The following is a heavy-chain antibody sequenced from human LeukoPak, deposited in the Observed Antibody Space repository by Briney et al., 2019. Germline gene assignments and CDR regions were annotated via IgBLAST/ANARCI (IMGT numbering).Heavy chain of an antibody. CDR2: IYYSGST. CDR3: ARSTGGYSYGRYFDY. V-gene: IGHV4-59*01. CDR1: GGSISSYY. D-gene: IGHD5-18*01. Sequence: SETLSLTCTVSGGSISSYYWSWIRQPPGKGLEWIGYIYYSGSTNYNPSLKSRVTISVDTSKNRFSLKLSSVTAADTAVYYCARSTGGYSYGRYFDYWGQGTLVTVSS. J-gene: IGHJ4*02.